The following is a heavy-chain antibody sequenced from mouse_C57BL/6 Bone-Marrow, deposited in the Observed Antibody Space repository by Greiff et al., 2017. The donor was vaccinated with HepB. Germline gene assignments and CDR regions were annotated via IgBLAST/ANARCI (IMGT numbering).Heavy chain of an antibody. CDR2: IDPSDSYT. Sequence: VQLQQSGAELVRPGTSVKLSCKASGYTFTSYWMHWVKQRPGQGLEWIGVIDPSDSYTNYNQKFKGKATLTVDTSSSTAYMQLSSLTSEDSAVYYCACYYSNYEGFAYWGQGTLVTVSA. CDR1: GYTFTSYW. CDR3: ACYYSNYEGFAY. V-gene: IGHV1-59*01. J-gene: IGHJ3*01. D-gene: IGHD2-5*01.